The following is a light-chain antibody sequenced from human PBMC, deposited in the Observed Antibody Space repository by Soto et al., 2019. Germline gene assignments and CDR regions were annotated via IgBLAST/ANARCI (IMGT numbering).Light chain of an antibody. CDR2: GAS. V-gene: IGKV3-20*01. CDR3: QLYASSPRT. J-gene: IGKJ1*01. CDR1: QSVSTSY. Sequence: EVALTQSPGTLSLSPGEIATLSCSASQSVSTSYLAWYQQKPGQAPRLLIYGASSRATGIQDRLSGSGSGTDFTLTISRLEPEDFAVYYCQLYASSPRTFGQGTKVEIK.